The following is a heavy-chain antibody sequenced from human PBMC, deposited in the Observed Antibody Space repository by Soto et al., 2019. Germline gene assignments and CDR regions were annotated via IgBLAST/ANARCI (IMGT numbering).Heavy chain of an antibody. D-gene: IGHD2-2*01. CDR1: GNSFPNYW. CDR2: IYPGDSDT. Sequence: GESLKISCEGSGNSFPNYWIGWVRQMPGKGLEWMGFIYPGDSDTKYNPSFQGQVTISVDKSLRTAYLQWSGLKASDTAMYYCVREYTSSLTFDYWGQGTLVTVSS. J-gene: IGHJ4*02. CDR3: VREYTSSLTFDY. V-gene: IGHV5-51*01.